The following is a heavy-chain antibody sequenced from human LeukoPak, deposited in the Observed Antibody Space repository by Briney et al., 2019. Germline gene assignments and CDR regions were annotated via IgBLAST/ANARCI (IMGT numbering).Heavy chain of an antibody. J-gene: IGHJ4*02. Sequence: ASVRVSCKASGYTFTDYYIHWVRQAPGQGLEWMRWIKPNSDYTFYAQKFQGRVTLTRATSISTVYMELTTLTSDDTALYYCAVAPGDYWGQGTLVSVSA. CDR2: IKPNSDYT. CDR3: AVAPGDY. CDR1: GYTFTDYY. V-gene: IGHV1-2*02. D-gene: IGHD2-21*01.